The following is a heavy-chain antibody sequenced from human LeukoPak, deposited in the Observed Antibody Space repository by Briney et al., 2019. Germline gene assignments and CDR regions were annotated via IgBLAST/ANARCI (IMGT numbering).Heavy chain of an antibody. CDR3: AKDLVGYSSSSCFDY. V-gene: IGHV3-23*01. CDR1: GFTFSSYA. CDR2: ISGSGGST. D-gene: IGHD6-6*01. Sequence: GGSLRLSCAASGFTFSSYAMSWVRQAPGRGLEWVSAISGSGGSTYYADSVKGRFTISRDNSKNTLYLQMNSLRAEDTAVYYCAKDLVGYSSSSCFDYWGQGTLVTVSS. J-gene: IGHJ4*02.